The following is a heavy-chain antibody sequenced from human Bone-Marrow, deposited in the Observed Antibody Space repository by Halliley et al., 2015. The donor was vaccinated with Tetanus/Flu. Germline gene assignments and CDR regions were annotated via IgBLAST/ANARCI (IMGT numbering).Heavy chain of an antibody. J-gene: IGHJ2*01. D-gene: IGHD2-2*01. V-gene: IGHV3-30-3*01. Sequence: AVSGFTFSTYTMHWVRQAPGKGLVWVAVTSYDGSNEYFADSVKGRFTISRDNSKNTLYLQMNSLRAEDTAVYYCAREKEYAEEHWYFDLWGRGTLVTVSS. CDR1: GFTFSTYT. CDR2: TSYDGSNE. CDR3: AREKEYAEEHWYFDL.